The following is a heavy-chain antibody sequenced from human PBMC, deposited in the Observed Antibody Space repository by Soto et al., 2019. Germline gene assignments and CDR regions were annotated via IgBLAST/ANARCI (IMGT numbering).Heavy chain of an antibody. CDR3: ASDLAVWLVDY. D-gene: IGHD6-19*01. Sequence: QVQLVQSGAEVKKPGASVKVSCKASGYTFTSYGISWVRQAPGQGLEWMGWISAYNGNTKYTQKLQGRVTMTTDTSTSTGYRELSSLRSDDTAVYYCASDLAVWLVDYWGQGTLVTVSS. CDR1: GYTFTSYG. J-gene: IGHJ4*02. V-gene: IGHV1-18*01. CDR2: ISAYNGNT.